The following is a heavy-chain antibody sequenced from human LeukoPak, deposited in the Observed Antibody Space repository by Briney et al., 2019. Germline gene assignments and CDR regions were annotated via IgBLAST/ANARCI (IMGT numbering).Heavy chain of an antibody. CDR1: GGSFSGYY. Sequence: SETLSLTCAVYGGSFSGYYWSWIRQPPGKGLEWIGYIYYSGSTNYNPSLKSRVTISVDTSKNQFSLKLSSVTAADTAVYYCATSKDYDSRSLDVWGQGTAVTVSS. V-gene: IGHV4-59*01. J-gene: IGHJ6*02. CDR2: IYYSGST. D-gene: IGHD3-22*01. CDR3: ATSKDYDSRSLDV.